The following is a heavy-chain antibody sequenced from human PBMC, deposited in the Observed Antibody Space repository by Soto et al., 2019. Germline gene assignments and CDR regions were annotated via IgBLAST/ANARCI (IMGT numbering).Heavy chain of an antibody. CDR1: GYTFTIYY. D-gene: IGHD3-3*01. V-gene: IGHV1-46*03. CDR3: AREYYDFWSGYYNPSGYYYYYMDV. J-gene: IGHJ6*03. Sequence: ASVNVSCKASGYTFTIYYMHWVRQAPGQGLEWMGIINPSGGSTSYAQKFQGRVTMTRDTSTSTVYMELSSLRSEDTAVYYCAREYYDFWSGYYNPSGYYYYYMDVWGKGTTVTVSS. CDR2: INPSGGST.